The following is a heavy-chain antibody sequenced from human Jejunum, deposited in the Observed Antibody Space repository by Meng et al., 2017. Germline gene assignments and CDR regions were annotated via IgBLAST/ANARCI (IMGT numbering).Heavy chain of an antibody. D-gene: IGHD1-26*01. CDR2: MNGDNGDT. Sequence: QGQLCSSGGVGKKPVSSVKAPCKASGYTFTSFAITWVRQAPGQGLEWMGWMNGDNGDTNNQQNFQGRLIMTTDTSTSTAYMELRSLRSDDTAVYYCARTLPHSSGDKRGLDYWGQGTLVTVSS. J-gene: IGHJ4*02. V-gene: IGHV1-18*01. CDR3: ARTLPHSSGDKRGLDY. CDR1: GYTFTSFA.